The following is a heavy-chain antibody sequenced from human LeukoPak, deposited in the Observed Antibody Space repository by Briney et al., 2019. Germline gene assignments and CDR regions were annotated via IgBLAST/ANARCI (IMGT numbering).Heavy chain of an antibody. CDR1: GFSLSNARMG. D-gene: IGHD6-19*01. V-gene: IGHV2-26*01. CDR2: IFSNDEK. Sequence: SGPTLVNPTETPTLTCTVSGFSLSNARMGVSWIRQPPGKALEWLAHIFSNDEKSYSTSLKSRLTISKDTSKSQVVLTMTNMDPVDTATYYCARTPGIAVAGTGEWIDPWGQGTLVTVSS. CDR3: ARTPGIAVAGTGEWIDP. J-gene: IGHJ5*02.